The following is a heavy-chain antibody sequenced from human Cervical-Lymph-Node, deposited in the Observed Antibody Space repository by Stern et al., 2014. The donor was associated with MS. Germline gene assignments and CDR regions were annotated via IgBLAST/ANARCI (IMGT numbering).Heavy chain of an antibody. Sequence: EVQLVESGGGLVQPGRSLRLSCAASGFTFDDYAMHWVRQAPGKGLEWVSGISWSSGSIAYADSVKGRFTISRDNAQNSLYLQMNSLRPEDTALYYCARDMRPEGITGTTGKDYWGQGTLVTVSS. CDR2: ISWSSGSI. D-gene: IGHD1-20*01. V-gene: IGHV3-9*01. CDR3: ARDMRPEGITGTTGKDY. CDR1: GFTFDDYA. J-gene: IGHJ4*02.